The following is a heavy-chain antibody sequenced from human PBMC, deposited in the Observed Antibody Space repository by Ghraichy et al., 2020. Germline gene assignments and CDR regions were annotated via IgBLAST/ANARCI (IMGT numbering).Heavy chain of an antibody. CDR1: GFTFSSYS. J-gene: IGHJ4*02. Sequence: GESLNISCAASGFTFSSYSMNWVRQAPGKGLEWVSYISSNSRTTYYADSVKGRFTISRDNAKNSLYLQMHSLRDEDTAVYYCARDRDDNWGTYRYTCDNWGQGTLVPVSS. CDR3: ARDRDDNWGTYRYTCDN. D-gene: IGHD3-16*02. CDR2: ISSNSRTT. V-gene: IGHV3-48*02.